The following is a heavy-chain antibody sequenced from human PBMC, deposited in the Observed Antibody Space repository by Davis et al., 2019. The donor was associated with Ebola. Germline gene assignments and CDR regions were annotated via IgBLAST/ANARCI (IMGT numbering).Heavy chain of an antibody. V-gene: IGHV3-21*01. CDR1: GFTFSSYS. Sequence: GESLKISCAASGFTFSSYSMNWVRQAPGKGLEWVSSISSSSSYIYYADSVKGRFTISRDNSKNTLYLQMNSLRAEDTAVYYCARAYDFWSGHDWGQGTLVTVSS. CDR2: ISSSSSYI. J-gene: IGHJ4*02. CDR3: ARAYDFWSGHD. D-gene: IGHD3-3*01.